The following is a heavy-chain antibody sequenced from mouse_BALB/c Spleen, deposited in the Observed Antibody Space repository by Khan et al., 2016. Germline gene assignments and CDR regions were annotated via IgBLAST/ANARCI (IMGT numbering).Heavy chain of an antibody. CDR1: GFSLPSYG. CDR3: AREGDYRPWFVY. Sequence: QVQLKESGPGLVAPSQSLSITCTVSGFSLPSYGVHWVRQPPGKGLDWLGVIWASGSRDYNSALMSRLNISKDNSKIKVYLIMNILQTDDTAMYXCAREGDYRPWFVYWRQETLVTVSA. D-gene: IGHD2-4*01. J-gene: IGHJ3*01. V-gene: IGHV2-9*02. CDR2: IWASGSR.